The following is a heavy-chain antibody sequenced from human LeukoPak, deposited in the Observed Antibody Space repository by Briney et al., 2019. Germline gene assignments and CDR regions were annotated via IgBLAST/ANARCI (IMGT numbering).Heavy chain of an antibody. J-gene: IGHJ6*03. Sequence: GESLKISCKGSGYSFTSYWIGWVRQRPGKGLEWMGIIYPGDSDTRYSPSFQGQVTISADKSISTAYLQWSSLKASATAMYYCARHVGGSSPSYYYYYMDVWGKGTTVTISS. D-gene: IGHD2-15*01. CDR2: IYPGDSDT. CDR3: ARHVGGSSPSYYYYYMDV. V-gene: IGHV5-51*01. CDR1: GYSFTSYW.